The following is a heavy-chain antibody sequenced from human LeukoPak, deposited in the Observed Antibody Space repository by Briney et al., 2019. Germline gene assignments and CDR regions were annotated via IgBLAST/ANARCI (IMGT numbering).Heavy chain of an antibody. CDR2: IVVGSGNA. J-gene: IGHJ3*01. CDR1: GFTFTSSA. Sequence: SVKVSCKASGFTFTSSAMQWVRQARGQRLEWIGWIVVGSGNANYPQKFQERVTITRDMSTTTAYMELSSLRSEDTAMYYCAADRDYYGSGGDAFDLWGQGTMVTVSS. D-gene: IGHD3-10*01. V-gene: IGHV1-58*02. CDR3: AADRDYYGSGGDAFDL.